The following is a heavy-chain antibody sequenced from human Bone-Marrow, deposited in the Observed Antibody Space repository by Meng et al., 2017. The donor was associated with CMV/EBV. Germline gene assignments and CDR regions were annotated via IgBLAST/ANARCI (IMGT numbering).Heavy chain of an antibody. J-gene: IGHJ4*02. CDR2: ISSSGSTI. CDR3: AKNSVLDY. CDR1: GFTFSSYE. D-gene: IGHD2-21*01. V-gene: IGHV3-48*03. Sequence: GESLKISCAASGFTFSSYEMNWVRQAPGKELGWVSYISSSGSTIYYADSVKSRFTISRDNSKNTLYLQINSLRAEDTAVYYCAKNSVLDYWGQGTLVTVSS.